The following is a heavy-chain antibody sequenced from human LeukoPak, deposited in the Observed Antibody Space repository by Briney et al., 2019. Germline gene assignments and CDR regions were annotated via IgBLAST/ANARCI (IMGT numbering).Heavy chain of an antibody. J-gene: IGHJ5*02. CDR1: GGSISSSSYY. CDR3: AREPGFDSSGYLNWFDP. CDR2: IYYSGST. D-gene: IGHD3-22*01. V-gene: IGHV4-39*02. Sequence: SETLSLTCTVSGGSISSSSYYWGWIRQPPGMGLEWIGSIYYSGSTYYNPSLKSRLTISVDTSRNQFSLKLTSVTAADTAVYYCAREPGFDSSGYLNWFDPWGQGTLVTVSS.